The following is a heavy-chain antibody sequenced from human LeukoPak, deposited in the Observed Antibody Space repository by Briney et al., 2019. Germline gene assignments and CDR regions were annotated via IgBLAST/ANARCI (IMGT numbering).Heavy chain of an antibody. CDR3: ARSYSSGLEFDY. CDR1: GGSISSYY. J-gene: IGHJ4*02. Sequence: PSETLSLTCTVSGGSISSYYWSWIRQPPGKGLEWIGYIYYSGSTNYNPSLKGRVTISVDTSKNQFSLKLSSVTAAGTAVYYCARSYSSGLEFDYWGQGTLVTVSS. CDR2: IYYSGST. V-gene: IGHV4-59*01. D-gene: IGHD6-19*01.